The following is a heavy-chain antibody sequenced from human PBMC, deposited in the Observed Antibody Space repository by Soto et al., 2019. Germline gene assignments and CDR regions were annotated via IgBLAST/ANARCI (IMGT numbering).Heavy chain of an antibody. D-gene: IGHD2-21*02. CDR3: ARDPKADCGGDCYSH. CDR1: GGSISSGGYY. CDR2: IYYSGST. J-gene: IGHJ4*02. V-gene: IGHV4-31*03. Sequence: QVQLQESGPVLVKPSQTLSLTCTVSGGSISSGGYYWSWIRQHPGKGLEWIGYIYYSGSTYYNPSLKSRVTIPVDTSKNQVSLKLSSVTAADTAVYYCARDPKADCGGDCYSHWGQGTLVTVSS.